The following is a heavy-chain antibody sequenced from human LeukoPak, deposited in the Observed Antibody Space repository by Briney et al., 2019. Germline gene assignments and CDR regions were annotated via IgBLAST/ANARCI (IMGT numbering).Heavy chain of an antibody. V-gene: IGHV1-8*01. CDR2: MNPNSGNT. Sequence: GASMKVSCTASGYTFTSYDINWVRQATGQGLEWMGWMNPNSGNTGYAQKFQGRVTMTRNTSISTAYMELSSLRSEDTAVYYCARVVVVPTAILPYYYYGMDVWGQGTTVTVSS. CDR3: ARVVVVPTAILPYYYYGMDV. J-gene: IGHJ6*02. CDR1: GYTFTSYD. D-gene: IGHD2-2*01.